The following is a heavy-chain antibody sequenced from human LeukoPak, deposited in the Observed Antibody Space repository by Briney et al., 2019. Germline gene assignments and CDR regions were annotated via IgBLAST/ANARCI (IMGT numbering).Heavy chain of an antibody. CDR2: IYTSGST. Sequence: SETLSLTCTVSGGSISSYYWSWIRQPAGKGLEWIGRIYTSGSTNYNPSLKSRVTMSVDTSKNQFSLKLSSVTAADTAVYYCARDSSSFSYYHYYMDVWGKGTTVTVSS. V-gene: IGHV4-4*07. CDR1: GGSISSYY. CDR3: ARDSSSFSYYHYYMDV. D-gene: IGHD6-6*01. J-gene: IGHJ6*03.